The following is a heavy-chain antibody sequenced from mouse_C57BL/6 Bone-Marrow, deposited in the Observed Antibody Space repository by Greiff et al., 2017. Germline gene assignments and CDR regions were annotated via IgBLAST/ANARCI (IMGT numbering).Heavy chain of an antibody. CDR2: INPNYGTT. CDR3: ARNYYGSSQGYFDV. J-gene: IGHJ1*03. Sequence: VQLKESGPELVKPGASVKISCKASGYSFTDYNMNWVKQSHGKSLEWIGVINPNYGTTSYNQKFKGKATLTVDQSSSTAYMQLNSLTSEDSAVYYCARNYYGSSQGYFDVWGTGTTVTVSS. V-gene: IGHV1-39*01. CDR1: GYSFTDYN. D-gene: IGHD1-1*01.